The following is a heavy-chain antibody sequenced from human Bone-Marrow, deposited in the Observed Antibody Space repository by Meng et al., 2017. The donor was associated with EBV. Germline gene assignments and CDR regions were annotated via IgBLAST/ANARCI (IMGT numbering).Heavy chain of an antibody. CDR3: TIDPWWQWLVGGDYFDD. J-gene: IGHJ4*02. V-gene: IGHV3-15*01. Sequence: EVQLVESXGGLVKPGGSLRVFCAGAGFSFTNAWMSWVRQAAGKGLEWVGRIKSKTDGGTEDYAAPVKGRFTISRDDSKNTVYLQMNSLKTEDTALYYCTIDPWWQWLVGGDYFDDWGQGTLVTVSS. D-gene: IGHD6-19*01. CDR1: GFSFTNAW. CDR2: IKSKTDGGTE.